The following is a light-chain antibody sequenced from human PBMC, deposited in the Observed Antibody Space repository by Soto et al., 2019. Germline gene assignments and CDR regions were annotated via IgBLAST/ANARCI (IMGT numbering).Light chain of an antibody. V-gene: IGKV1-39*01. CDR1: QNIAKY. J-gene: IGKJ4*01. CDR3: QQSYSTHELT. CDR2: GAS. Sequence: DIQMTQSPSSLSASVGDRVTITCRASQNIAKYLNWYQQKPGKAPKILIYGASSLQSGVPSRFSGSGSGTDFTLTISSLQPEDFAIYYCQQSYSTHELTFGGGTKVAIK.